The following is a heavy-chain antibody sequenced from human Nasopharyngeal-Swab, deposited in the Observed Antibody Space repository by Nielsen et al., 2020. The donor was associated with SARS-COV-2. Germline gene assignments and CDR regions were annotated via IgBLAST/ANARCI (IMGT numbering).Heavy chain of an antibody. D-gene: IGHD3-10*01. CDR2: ISGSGGST. V-gene: IGHV3-23*01. CDR1: GITFSSYA. J-gene: IGHJ4*02. Sequence: GGSLRLSCAASGITFSSYAMSWVRQAPGKGLEWVSAISGSGGSTYYADSVMGRFTLSSDNSKNTLYLQMNSLRVEDAAVYYCAKASVDYSGSGSYSDYWGQGTLVTVSS. CDR3: AKASVDYSGSGSYSDY.